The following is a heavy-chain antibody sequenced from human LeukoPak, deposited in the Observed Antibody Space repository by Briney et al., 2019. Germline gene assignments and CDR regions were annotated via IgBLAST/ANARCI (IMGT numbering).Heavy chain of an antibody. CDR2: IHSDGGST. J-gene: IGHJ3*02. CDR1: GFTFSNYW. Sequence: GGSLGLSCAASGFTFSNYWMHWVRQAPGKGLVWVSRIHSDGGSTTSADSVKGRFTISRGNAENTLYLQMNSLRAEDTAVYFCARGSAHAFDIWGQGTMVTVSS. CDR3: ARGSAHAFDI. V-gene: IGHV3-74*01. D-gene: IGHD1-26*01.